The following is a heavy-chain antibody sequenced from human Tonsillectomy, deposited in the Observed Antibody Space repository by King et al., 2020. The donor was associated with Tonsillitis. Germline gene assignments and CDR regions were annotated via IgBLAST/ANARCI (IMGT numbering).Heavy chain of an antibody. Sequence: VQLVESGGGLVQPGGSLRLSCAASGFTFSSYAMSWVRQAPGKGLEWVSTISGSGGSTLYADSVKGRFTISRDNSKNMLFLQMNSLRAEDRALYYCAKPMTTVARPYFDYWGQGTLVTVSS. CDR2: ISGSGGST. CDR3: AKPMTTVARPYFDY. CDR1: GFTFSSYA. V-gene: IGHV3-23*04. J-gene: IGHJ4*02. D-gene: IGHD4-23*01.